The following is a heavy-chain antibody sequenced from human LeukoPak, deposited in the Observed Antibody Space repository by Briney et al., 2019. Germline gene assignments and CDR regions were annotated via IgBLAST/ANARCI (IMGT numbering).Heavy chain of an antibody. CDR1: AYTLTIYY. V-gene: IGHV1-46*01. D-gene: IGHD3-22*01. J-gene: IGHJ4*02. CDR2: IDPRGGST. Sequence: ASVKVSCKASAYTLTIYYMHWVRQAPAQGREWMGIIDPRGGSTKYAQKLQGRFTMTKDTSTSTGYMEVSSLTSEDTAVNYCAREGPYDSIGYYINYWGQGTLVSVSS. CDR3: AREGPYDSIGYYINY.